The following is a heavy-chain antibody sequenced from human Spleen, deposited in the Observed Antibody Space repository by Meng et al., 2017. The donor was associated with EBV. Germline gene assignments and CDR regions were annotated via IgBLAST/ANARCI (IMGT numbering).Heavy chain of an antibody. D-gene: IGHD3-10*01. CDR2: FIPILGTP. CDR1: GGAFSNSD. CDR3: ARESGRGYTPDF. J-gene: IGHJ4*02. Sequence: VWAGGELERPGSHVKVSCKASGGAFSNSDISWVRQAPGQGLEWMGGFIPILGTPNYAQKYQDRVTITADESTSTAYMELSGLRSEDTAVYYCARESGRGYTPDFWGQGTLVTVSS. V-gene: IGHV1-69*01.